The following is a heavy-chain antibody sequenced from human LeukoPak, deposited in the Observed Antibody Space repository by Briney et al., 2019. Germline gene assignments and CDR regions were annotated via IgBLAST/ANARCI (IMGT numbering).Heavy chain of an antibody. Sequence: ASVKVSCKASGGTFISYAISWVRQAPGQGLEWMGRIIPTFGIANYAQKFQGRVTITADKSTSTAYMELSSLRSEDTAVYYCARDEVGYSELLYYFEYWGQGALVTVSS. D-gene: IGHD1-26*01. CDR2: IIPTFGIA. CDR3: ARDEVGYSELLYYFEY. V-gene: IGHV1-69*04. CDR1: GGTFISYA. J-gene: IGHJ4*02.